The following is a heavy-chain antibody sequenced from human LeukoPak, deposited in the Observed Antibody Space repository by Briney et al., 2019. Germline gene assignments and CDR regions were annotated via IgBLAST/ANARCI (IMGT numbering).Heavy chain of an antibody. J-gene: IGHJ5*01. Sequence: GGSLRLSCAASGLTFSSYWMSWVRKAPGKGLEWVAVISSDEINEYYADSVKGRFTISRDNSKNTLYLQINSLRGEDTAVYYCAKGESITSAWFDSWGQGTLVTVSS. CDR2: ISSDEINE. CDR1: GLTFSSYW. V-gene: IGHV3-30*18. D-gene: IGHD5-24*01. CDR3: AKGESITSAWFDS.